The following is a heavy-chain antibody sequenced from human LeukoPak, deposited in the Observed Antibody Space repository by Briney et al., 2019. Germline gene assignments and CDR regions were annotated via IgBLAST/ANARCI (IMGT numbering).Heavy chain of an antibody. CDR3: ARWGRYGSGPYYYMDV. CDR1: GGSISSYY. V-gene: IGHV4-4*07. Sequence: PSETLSLTCTVSGGSISSYYWSWIRQPAGKGLEWIGRIYTSGSTNYNPSLKSRVTISVDKSKNQFSLKLSSVTAADTAVYYCARWGRYGSGPYYYMDVWGKGTTVTVSS. D-gene: IGHD3-10*01. CDR2: IYTSGST. J-gene: IGHJ6*03.